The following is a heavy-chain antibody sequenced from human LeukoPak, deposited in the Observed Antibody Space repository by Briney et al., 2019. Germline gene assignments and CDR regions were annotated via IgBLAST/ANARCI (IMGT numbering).Heavy chain of an antibody. J-gene: IGHJ6*02. CDR1: GFTFSTHA. V-gene: IGHV3-23*01. D-gene: IGHD2-2*01. Sequence: PGGSLRLSCAASGFTFSTHAMSWVRQAPGKGLEWVSVISGSGGSTYYADSVKGRFTISRDNSKNTLFLQMNSLRAEDTAVYYCARVGAGEYQLLHYYYYYYGMDVWGQGTTVTVSS. CDR2: ISGSGGST. CDR3: ARVGAGEYQLLHYYYYYYGMDV.